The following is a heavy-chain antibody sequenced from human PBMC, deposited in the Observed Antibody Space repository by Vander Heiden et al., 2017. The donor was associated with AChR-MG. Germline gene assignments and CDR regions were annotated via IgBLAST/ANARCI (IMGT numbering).Heavy chain of an antibody. CDR2: INHSGGT. J-gene: IGHJ5*02. Sequence: QVQLQQWGAGLLKPSETLSLTCAVYGGSFSGYYWSWIRQPPGKGLEWIGEINHSGGTNYNPSLKSRVTISVDTSKNQFSLKLSSVTAADTAVYYCARVVAATPVPWFDPWGQGTLVTVSS. CDR3: ARVVAATPVPWFDP. V-gene: IGHV4-34*01. CDR1: GGSFSGYY. D-gene: IGHD2-15*01.